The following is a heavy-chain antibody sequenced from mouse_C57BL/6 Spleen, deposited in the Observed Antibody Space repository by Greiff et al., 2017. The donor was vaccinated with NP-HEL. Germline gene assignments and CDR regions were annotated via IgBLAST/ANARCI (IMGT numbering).Heavy chain of an antibody. CDR2: IWSDGST. V-gene: IGHV2-6-1*01. Sequence: VQRVESGPGLVAPSQSLSITCTVSGFSLTSYGVHWVRQPPGKGLEWLVVIWSDGSTTYNSALKSRLSISKDNSKSQVFLKMNSLQTDDTAMYYCARQGDYYGNYVGMFAYWGQGTLVTVSA. CDR1: GFSLTSYG. D-gene: IGHD2-1*01. CDR3: ARQGDYYGNYVGMFAY. J-gene: IGHJ3*01.